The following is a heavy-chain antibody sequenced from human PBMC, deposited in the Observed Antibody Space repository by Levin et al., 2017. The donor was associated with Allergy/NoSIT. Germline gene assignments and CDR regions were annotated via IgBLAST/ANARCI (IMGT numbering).Heavy chain of an antibody. D-gene: IGHD4-17*01. V-gene: IGHV3-7*01. CDR1: GFTFSGYW. J-gene: IGHJ5*02. CDR3: ARDLRAVTTKASWFDP. CDR2: IKQDGSEK. Sequence: GGSLRLSCAASGFTFSGYWMSWVRQGPGKGLEWVANIKQDGSEKNYVDSVKGRFTISRDNAKNSLYLQMNSLRAEDTAVYYCARDLRAVTTKASWFDPWGQGTLVTVSS.